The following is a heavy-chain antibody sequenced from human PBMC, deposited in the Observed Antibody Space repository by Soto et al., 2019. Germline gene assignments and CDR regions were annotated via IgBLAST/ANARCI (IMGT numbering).Heavy chain of an antibody. CDR1: GFTFNNYA. D-gene: IGHD2-8*01. CDR2: ISASGGST. Sequence: PGGPLRLPCAASGFTFNNYAMNWVRQAPGKGLEWVSSISASGGSTYYADSVRGRFTISRDNSKNTLYLQTNSLRAEDTAVYYCAKARTRSYADALDIWGQGTLVTVSS. V-gene: IGHV3-23*01. J-gene: IGHJ3*02. CDR3: AKARTRSYADALDI.